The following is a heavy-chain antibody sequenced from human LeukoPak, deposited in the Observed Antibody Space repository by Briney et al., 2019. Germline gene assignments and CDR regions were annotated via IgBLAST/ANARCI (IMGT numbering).Heavy chain of an antibody. CDR3: ARDQYSYAHAAH. CDR1: GFTVSSNY. Sequence: VGSLRLSCAASGFTVSSNYMSWVRQAPGKGLEWGSVIYSGGTTYYADSVKGRFTISRDNSKNTLHLQMNSLRAEDTAVYYCARDQYSYAHAAHWGQGTLVTVSS. V-gene: IGHV3-66*01. D-gene: IGHD5-18*01. J-gene: IGHJ4*02. CDR2: IYSGGTT.